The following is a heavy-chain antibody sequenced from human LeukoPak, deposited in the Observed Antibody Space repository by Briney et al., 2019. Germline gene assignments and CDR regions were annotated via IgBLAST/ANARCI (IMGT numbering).Heavy chain of an antibody. CDR3: ASRVVVAANYGMDV. D-gene: IGHD2-15*01. V-gene: IGHV3-21*01. CDR2: ISSSSSYI. J-gene: IGHJ6*02. CDR1: GFTFNTYT. Sequence: GGSLRLSCAASGFTFNTYTMNWVRQAPGKGLEWVSSISSSSSYIYYADSVKGRFTISRDNAKNSLYPQMNSLRAEDTAVYYCASRVVVAANYGMDVWGQGTTVTVSS.